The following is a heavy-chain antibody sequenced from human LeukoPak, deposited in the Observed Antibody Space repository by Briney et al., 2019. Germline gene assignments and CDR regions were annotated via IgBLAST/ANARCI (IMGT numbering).Heavy chain of an antibody. Sequence: GGSLRLSCAASGSTFSTYAMTWIRQAPGKGLEWVSGISGRGGSIYYADSVQGRFNLSRDNSRNTLYLQMSSLRADDTAVYYCAKSGRPSDGTSNYFWFDLWGQGTLVTVSS. CDR3: AKSGRPSDGTSNYFWFDL. D-gene: IGHD2-2*01. V-gene: IGHV3-23*01. CDR2: ISGRGGSI. CDR1: GSTFSTYA. J-gene: IGHJ5*02.